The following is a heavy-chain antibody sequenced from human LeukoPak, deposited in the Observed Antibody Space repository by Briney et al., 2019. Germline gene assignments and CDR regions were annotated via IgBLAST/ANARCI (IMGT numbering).Heavy chain of an antibody. Sequence: GGSLRLSCAASGFSFSSYCMHWVRQAPGKGLVWVSRINSDGGSTSYADSVKGRFTISRDNAKNMVYLQMNSLRDEDTAVYYCARGPFGGSSSWGQGTLVTVSS. CDR3: ARGPFGGSSS. V-gene: IGHV3-74*01. CDR2: INSDGGST. CDR1: GFSFSSYC. J-gene: IGHJ4*03. D-gene: IGHD3-16*01.